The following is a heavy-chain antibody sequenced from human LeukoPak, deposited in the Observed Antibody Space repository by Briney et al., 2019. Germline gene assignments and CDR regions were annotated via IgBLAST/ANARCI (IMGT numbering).Heavy chain of an antibody. D-gene: IGHD4-17*01. CDR1: GFTFSSYG. CDR3: AKADYGDYPYYYYGMDV. Sequence: PGGSLRLSCAASGFTFSSYGMHWVRQAPGKGLEWVAVISHDGSNKYYADSVKGRFTISRDNSKNTLYLQMNSLRAEDTAVYYCAKADYGDYPYYYYGMDVWGKGTTITVSS. CDR2: ISHDGSNK. V-gene: IGHV3-30*18. J-gene: IGHJ6*04.